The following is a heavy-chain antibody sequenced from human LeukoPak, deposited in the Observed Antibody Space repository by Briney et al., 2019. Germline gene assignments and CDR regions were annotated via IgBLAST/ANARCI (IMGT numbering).Heavy chain of an antibody. CDR3: ARSLGYYYDSSGSGYFDY. CDR2: ISSSGSTI. J-gene: IGHJ4*02. Sequence: GGSLRLSCAASGFTFSSYRMDWVRQAPGKGLEWVSYISSSGSTIYYADSVKGRFTISRDNAKNSLYLQMNSLRAEDTAVYYCARSLGYYYDSSGSGYFDYWGQGTLVTVSS. V-gene: IGHV3-48*04. CDR1: GFTFSSYR. D-gene: IGHD3-22*01.